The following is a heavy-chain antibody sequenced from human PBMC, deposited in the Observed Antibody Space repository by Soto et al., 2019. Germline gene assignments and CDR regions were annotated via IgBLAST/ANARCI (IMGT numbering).Heavy chain of an antibody. D-gene: IGHD4-17*01. CDR2: IIPILGIA. V-gene: IGHV1-69*08. CDR1: GGTFSSYT. CDR3: AGDEPTVTSHNWFDP. Sequence: QVQLVQSGAEVKKPGSSVKVSCKASGGTFSSYTISWVRQAPGQGLEWMGRIIPILGIANYAQKFQGRVTITAVKSTSTAYRELSSLRSEDTAVYYCAGDEPTVTSHNWFDPWGQGTLVTVSS. J-gene: IGHJ5*02.